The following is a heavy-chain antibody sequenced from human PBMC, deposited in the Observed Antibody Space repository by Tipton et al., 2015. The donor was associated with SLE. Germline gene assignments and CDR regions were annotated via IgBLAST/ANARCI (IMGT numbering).Heavy chain of an antibody. V-gene: IGHV4-39*07. CDR2: IYYSGST. CDR1: GGSISSSGYY. J-gene: IGHJ4*02. CDR3: ARVTGHSSGWYGWVDY. Sequence: TLSLTCTVSGGSISSSGYYWGWIRQPPGKGLERIGNIYYSGSTYCNPSLKSRVTISVDTSKNQFSLKLSSVTAADTAVYYCARVTGHSSGWYGWVDYWGQGTLVTVSS. D-gene: IGHD6-19*01.